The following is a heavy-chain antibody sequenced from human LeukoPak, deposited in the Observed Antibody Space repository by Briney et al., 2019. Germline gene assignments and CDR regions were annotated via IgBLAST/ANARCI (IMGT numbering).Heavy chain of an antibody. Sequence: ASVKVSCKASGYTFNRYGLTWVRQAPGQGLEWVGWISTYNGNAHYAQKLQGRVTMTIDTSTSTAYMEPRSLRSDDTAVYYCARGPRGENYDSSLYYWGQGTLVTVSS. CDR2: ISTYNGNA. V-gene: IGHV1-18*01. CDR3: ARGPRGENYDSSLYY. J-gene: IGHJ4*02. D-gene: IGHD3-22*01. CDR1: GYTFNRYG.